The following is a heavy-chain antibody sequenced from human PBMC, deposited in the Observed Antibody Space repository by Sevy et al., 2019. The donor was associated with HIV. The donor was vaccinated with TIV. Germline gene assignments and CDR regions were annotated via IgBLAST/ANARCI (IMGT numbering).Heavy chain of an antibody. D-gene: IGHD3-10*01. CDR3: TKDPYAYGVTYYSVH. CDR1: GFTFSTYG. CDR2: ISYDGSNK. V-gene: IGHV3-30*18. J-gene: IGHJ4*02. Sequence: GGSLRLSCAASGFTFSTYGMHWVRQAPGKGLEWVAVISYDGSNKYYADSVKGRFTISRDNSKNTFYLQMNSLRAEDTAVYYCTKDPYAYGVTYYSVHWGQGTLVTVSS.